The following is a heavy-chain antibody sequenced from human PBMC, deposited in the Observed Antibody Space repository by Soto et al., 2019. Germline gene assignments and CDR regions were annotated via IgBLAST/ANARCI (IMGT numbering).Heavy chain of an antibody. J-gene: IGHJ4*02. CDR1: GGSISSGGYY. Sequence: QVQLQESGPGLVKPSQTLSLTCTVSGGSISSGGYYWRWIRQHPGKGLEWIGYIYYSGSTYYNPSLKSRVTISVDTSKNQFSLKLSSVTAADTAVYYCARDRAGYYDSSGYYYWGQGTLVTVSS. CDR2: IYYSGST. V-gene: IGHV4-31*03. D-gene: IGHD3-22*01. CDR3: ARDRAGYYDSSGYYY.